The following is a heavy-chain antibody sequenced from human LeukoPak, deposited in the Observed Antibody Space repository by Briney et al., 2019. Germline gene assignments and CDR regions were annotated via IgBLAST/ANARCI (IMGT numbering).Heavy chain of an antibody. D-gene: IGHD1-26*01. J-gene: IGHJ4*02. V-gene: IGHV4-34*01. CDR3: AFTTGSYYLDS. Sequence: SETLSLTCVVYGGSFSGHYWSWIRQPPGKGLEWIGEINHSGSVNYNPSLKSRVTVSVDTSKNQFPLKLNSVTAADTAVYYCAFTTGSYYLDSWGQGTLVTVSS. CDR2: INHSGSV. CDR1: GGSFSGHY.